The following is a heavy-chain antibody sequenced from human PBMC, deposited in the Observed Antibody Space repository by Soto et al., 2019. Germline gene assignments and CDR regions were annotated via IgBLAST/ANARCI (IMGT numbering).Heavy chain of an antibody. J-gene: IGHJ4*02. D-gene: IGHD3-10*01. V-gene: IGHV1-8*01. CDR2: MNPNSGNT. Sequence: EASVKVSCKASGYTFTSYDINWVRQATGQGLEWMGWMNPNSGNTGYAQKFQGRVTMTRNTSISTAYMELSSLRSEDTAVYYCARGRGVGHGENFDYWGQGTLVTVSS. CDR1: GYTFTSYD. CDR3: ARGRGVGHGENFDY.